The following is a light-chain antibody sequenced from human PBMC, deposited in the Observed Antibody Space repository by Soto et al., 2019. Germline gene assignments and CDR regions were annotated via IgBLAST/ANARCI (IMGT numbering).Light chain of an antibody. CDR2: EVD. J-gene: IGLJ1*01. CDR3: SSYAHGSTYV. V-gene: IGLV2-14*01. Sequence: QSVLTQPASVSGSPGQSITISCTGTSSDVGFYNYVSWYQQQHPGKAPKLMIYEVDNRPSGVSIRFSGSKSGNTASLTISGLMDEDEADYYCSSYAHGSTYVVGTGTKLTVL. CDR1: SSDVGFYNY.